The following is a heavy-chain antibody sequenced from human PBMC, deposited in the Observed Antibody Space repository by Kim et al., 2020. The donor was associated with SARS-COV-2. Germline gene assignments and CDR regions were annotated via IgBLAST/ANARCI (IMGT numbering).Heavy chain of an antibody. D-gene: IGHD6-13*01. CDR1: GYKFTNYG. CDR3: ARVDSSTWSSLFYYYNMDV. V-gene: IGHV1-18*01. J-gene: IGHJ6*02. Sequence: ASVKVSCKASGYKFTNYGLNWVRQAPGQGLEWMGWISPYNGDTNYAQKVQGRVTMTTDTSTTTAYMELRSLRSDDTAVYYCARVDSSTWSSLFYYYNMDVWGQGTTVTVSS. CDR2: ISPYNGDT.